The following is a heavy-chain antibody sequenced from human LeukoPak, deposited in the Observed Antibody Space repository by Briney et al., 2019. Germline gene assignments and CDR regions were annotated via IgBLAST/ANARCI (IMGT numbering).Heavy chain of an antibody. D-gene: IGHD6-6*01. V-gene: IGHV4-34*01. CDR1: GGSFSGYD. CDR3: ARGLPVKYSSYYFDY. J-gene: IGHJ4*02. Sequence: PSETLSLTCAVYGGSFSGYDWSWIRQPPGKGLEWIGEINHSGSTNYNPSLKSRVTISVDTSKNQFSLKLSSVTAADTAVYYCARGLPVKYSSYYFDYWGQGTLVTVSS. CDR2: INHSGST.